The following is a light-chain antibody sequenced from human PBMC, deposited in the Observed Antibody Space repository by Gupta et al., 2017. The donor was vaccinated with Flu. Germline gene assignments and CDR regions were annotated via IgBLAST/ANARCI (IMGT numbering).Light chain of an antibody. J-gene: IGLJ1*01. CDR3: QSAGNSVIGV. Sequence: SYELTQPPSVSLSPGPPARITCSADALSKQFVYWYQQKPGQAPVLMMSKDSERPSGIPERFSGSSSGTTVTLTISGVQAEDEADYYCQSAGNSVIGVFGTGTKVTVL. V-gene: IGLV3-25*02. CDR2: KDS. CDR1: ALSKQF.